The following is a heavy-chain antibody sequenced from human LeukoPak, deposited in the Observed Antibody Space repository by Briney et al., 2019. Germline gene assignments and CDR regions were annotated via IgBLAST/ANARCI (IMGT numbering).Heavy chain of an antibody. CDR3: ATGSRSVTGSYGI. D-gene: IGHD3-10*01. V-gene: IGHV4-59*01. CDR2: IYYSGST. J-gene: IGHJ4*02. Sequence: SETLSLTCTVSGGSISSYYWSWIRQPPGKGLEWIGYIYYSGSTNYNPSLKSRVTISVDTSKNQFSLKLSSVTAADTAVYYCATGSRSVTGSYGIWGQGTLVTVSS. CDR1: GGSISSYY.